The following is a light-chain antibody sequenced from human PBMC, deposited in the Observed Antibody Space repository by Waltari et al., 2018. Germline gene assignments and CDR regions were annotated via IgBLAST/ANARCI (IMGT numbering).Light chain of an antibody. V-gene: IGKV1-12*01. Sequence: DTQMTQHSSFVPASVGDRVTITCRAGQDIGRGLGGYQQRPGKAPKLLIYAAYTLQSGVPSRFSGSGFGTDFTLTINSLQPEDFATYGCQQANSFPYTFGQGTKVEV. CDR3: QQANSFPYT. CDR2: AAY. CDR1: QDIGRG. J-gene: IGKJ2*01.